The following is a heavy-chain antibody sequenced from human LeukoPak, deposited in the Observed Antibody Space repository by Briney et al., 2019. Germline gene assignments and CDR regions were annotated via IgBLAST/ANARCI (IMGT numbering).Heavy chain of an antibody. D-gene: IGHD3-10*01. CDR3: ARGGHEYYYGSGSQDY. J-gene: IGHJ4*02. Sequence: SETLSLTCTVSGGSISSYYWSWIRQPAGKGLEWIGRIYTSGSTNYNPSLRSRVTMSMDTSKNQFSLKLSSVTAADTAVYYCARGGHEYYYGSGSQDYWGQGTLVSVSS. CDR2: IYTSGST. CDR1: GGSISSYY. V-gene: IGHV4-4*07.